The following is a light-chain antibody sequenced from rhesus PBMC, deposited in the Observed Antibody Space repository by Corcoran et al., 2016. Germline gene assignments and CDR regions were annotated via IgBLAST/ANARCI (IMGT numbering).Light chain of an antibody. CDR2: KAS. J-gene: IGKJ4*01. Sequence: DIQMTQSPSALFASVVDTVTITFRTSQGISTLLAWYQQKPGNAPKFLIYKASSLQSGVPSRFSGSGSWTDFPLTISSLQSEVFATYYCGQYSSKLTFGGGAKVEV. CDR3: GQYSSKLT. CDR1: QGISTL. V-gene: IGKV1-22*01.